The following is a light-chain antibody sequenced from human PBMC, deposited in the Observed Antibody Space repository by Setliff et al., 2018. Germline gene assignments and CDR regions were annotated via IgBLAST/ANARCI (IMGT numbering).Light chain of an antibody. J-gene: IGLJ1*01. CDR1: SSNIGTNT. CDR3: AAWDDSLNGHV. V-gene: IGLV1-44*01. CDR2: SNN. Sequence: QSVLTQPPSASGNPGQRVTISCSGSSSNIGTNTVNWYQQLPGTAPKLLIYSNNQRPSGVPDRFSGSESGTSASLAISGLQSEDEADYYCAAWDDSLNGHVFGTGTKVTVL.